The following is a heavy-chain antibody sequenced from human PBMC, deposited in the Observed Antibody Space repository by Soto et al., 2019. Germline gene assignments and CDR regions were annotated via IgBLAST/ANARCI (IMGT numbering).Heavy chain of an antibody. CDR3: VRGRSYSVYDF. J-gene: IGHJ4*02. CDR2: IYPSGST. Sequence: SETLTLTCTVSGGSISGHAWIWVRQPAGRGLEWLGHIYPSGSTSYNPSLRSRVTMSLDTSNNQIFLNLTSVTAADTAVFYCVRGRSYSVYDFWGPGTLVTVSS. V-gene: IGHV4-4*07. CDR1: GGSISGHA. D-gene: IGHD5-12*01.